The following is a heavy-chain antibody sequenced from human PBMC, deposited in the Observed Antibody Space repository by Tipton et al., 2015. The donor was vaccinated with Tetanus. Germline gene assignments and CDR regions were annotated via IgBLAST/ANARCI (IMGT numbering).Heavy chain of an antibody. D-gene: IGHD2-15*01. V-gene: IGHV3-74*01. J-gene: IGHJ4*02. CDR1: GFTFSNYY. Sequence: AVSGFTFSNYYMHWVRQAPGKGLVWVSRINSDGSSTSYADSVKGRFTISRDNAKNTLYLQMNSLAAEDTAVYYCTRDRLAYCSGGFCYGPLASWGQGTLVTVSS. CDR2: INSDGSST. CDR3: TRDRLAYCSGGFCYGPLAS.